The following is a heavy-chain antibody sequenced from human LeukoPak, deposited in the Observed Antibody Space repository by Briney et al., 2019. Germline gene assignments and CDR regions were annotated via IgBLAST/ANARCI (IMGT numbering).Heavy chain of an antibody. J-gene: IGHJ4*02. CDR1: GGTFSSYA. D-gene: IGHD4-17*01. Sequence: ASVKVSCKASGGTFSSYAISWVRQAPGQGLEWMGGIIPIFGTANYAQKFQGRVTITADESTSTAYMELRSLRSDDTAVYYCARDPGDYFDYWGQGTLVTVSS. CDR3: ARDPGDYFDY. V-gene: IGHV1-69*01. CDR2: IIPIFGTA.